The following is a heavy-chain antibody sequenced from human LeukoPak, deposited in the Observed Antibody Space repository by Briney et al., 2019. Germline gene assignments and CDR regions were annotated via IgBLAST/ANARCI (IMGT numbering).Heavy chain of an antibody. Sequence: SETLSLTCAVYGGSFSGYYWSWIRQPPGKGLEWIGYIYYSGSTNYNPSLKSRVTISVDTSKNQFSLKLSSVTAADTAVYYCARAITIGGLFDYWGQGTLVTVSS. CDR2: IYYSGST. D-gene: IGHD3-16*01. CDR1: GGSFSGYY. CDR3: ARAITIGGLFDY. V-gene: IGHV4-59*01. J-gene: IGHJ4*02.